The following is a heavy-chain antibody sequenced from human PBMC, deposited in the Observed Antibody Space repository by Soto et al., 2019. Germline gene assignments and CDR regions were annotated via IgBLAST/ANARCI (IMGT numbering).Heavy chain of an antibody. Sequence: QVQLVQSGAEVKKPGASVKVSCKASGYTFTNYDINWVRQATGQGLEWMGWMNPNSGNTGYAQKFQGRVTMTRNTALSTAYMELSSLRSEDTAVYYCARAIRIMQGLINRRYYYMDVWGRGTTVTVSS. CDR1: GYTFTNYD. J-gene: IGHJ6*03. CDR3: ARAIRIMQGLINRRYYYMDV. D-gene: IGHD2-15*01. CDR2: MNPNSGNT. V-gene: IGHV1-8*01.